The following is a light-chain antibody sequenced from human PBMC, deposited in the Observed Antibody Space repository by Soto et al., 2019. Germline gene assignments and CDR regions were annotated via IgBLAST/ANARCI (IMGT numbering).Light chain of an antibody. CDR3: QHYWT. V-gene: IGKV1-5*01. Sequence: DIQMTQSPSTLSASVGDRVTITCRASQSISSWLAWYQQKPGKAPKLLIYDASTLASGVPSRFSGSGSGPEFTRTISNLQPDDFATYYCQHYWTFGQGTKVEIK. CDR1: QSISSW. CDR2: DAS. J-gene: IGKJ1*01.